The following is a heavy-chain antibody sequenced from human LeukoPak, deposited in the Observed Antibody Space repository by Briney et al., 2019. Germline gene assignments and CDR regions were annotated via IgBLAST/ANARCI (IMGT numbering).Heavy chain of an antibody. V-gene: IGHV3-23*01. D-gene: IGHD6-13*01. CDR3: ARIPLQQLVHFGY. CDR2: ISGSGGST. Sequence: GGSLRLSCAASGFTFSSYAMSWVRQAPGKGLEWVSAISGSGGSTYYADSVKGRFTISRDNSKNTLYLQMNSLRAEDTAVYYCARIPLQQLVHFGYWGQGTLVTVSS. CDR1: GFTFSSYA. J-gene: IGHJ4*02.